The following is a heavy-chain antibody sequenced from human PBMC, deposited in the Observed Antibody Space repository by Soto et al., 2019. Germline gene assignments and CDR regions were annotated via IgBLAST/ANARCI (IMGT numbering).Heavy chain of an antibody. CDR2: ISYDGYIQ. J-gene: IGHJ3*02. Sequence: GGSLRLSCAASGFTFGDYAMQWVRQSPGKGLEWVAVISYDGYIQYYADSVRGRFAISRENPKNMLYLQMDSLRVEDSAVFYCVRENYYGSTTLGGLDIWGQGTTVTVSS. V-gene: IGHV3-30*09. D-gene: IGHD3-10*01. CDR3: VRENYYGSTTLGGLDI. CDR1: GFTFGDYA.